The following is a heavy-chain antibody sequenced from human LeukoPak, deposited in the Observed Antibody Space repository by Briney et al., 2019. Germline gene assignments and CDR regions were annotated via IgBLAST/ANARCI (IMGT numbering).Heavy chain of an antibody. D-gene: IGHD1-26*01. CDR1: GFSIGSGYY. CDR3: ATTSGSYSHFHH. Sequence: PSETLSLTCAVSGFSIGSGYYWGWIRQPPGKGLEWIGNIYHSGSTYYNPSLMSRVTISIDTSNKQFSLKLSSVTAADTAVYYCATTSGSYSHFHHWGQGTVVTVSS. J-gene: IGHJ1*01. V-gene: IGHV4-38-2*01. CDR2: IYHSGST.